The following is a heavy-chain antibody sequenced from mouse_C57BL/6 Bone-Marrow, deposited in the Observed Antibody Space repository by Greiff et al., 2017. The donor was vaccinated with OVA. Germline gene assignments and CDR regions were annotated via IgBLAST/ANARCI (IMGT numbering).Heavy chain of an antibody. CDR3: ARVVVARYFDV. CDR1: GYTFTSYW. Sequence: QVQLQQPGAELVKPGASVKLSCKASGYTFTSYWMHWVKQRPGQGLEWIGMIHPNSGSTNYNEKFKSKATLTVDKSSSTAYMQLSSLTSEDSAVYYCARVVVARYFDVWGTGTTVTVSS. CDR2: IHPNSGST. J-gene: IGHJ1*03. V-gene: IGHV1-64*01. D-gene: IGHD1-1*01.